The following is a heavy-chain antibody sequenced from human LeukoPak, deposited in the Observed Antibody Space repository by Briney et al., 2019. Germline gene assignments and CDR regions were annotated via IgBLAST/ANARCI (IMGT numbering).Heavy chain of an antibody. D-gene: IGHD6-19*01. CDR3: VRSAVAGTLGYFDY. J-gene: IGHJ4*02. Sequence: ASVTVSCKASGYTFTGYYMHWVRQAPGQGLEWMGWINPNSGGTNYAQKFQGWVTMTRDTSISTAYMELSRLRSDDTAVYYCVRSAVAGTLGYFDYWGQGTLVTVSS. CDR1: GYTFTGYY. CDR2: INPNSGGT. V-gene: IGHV1-2*04.